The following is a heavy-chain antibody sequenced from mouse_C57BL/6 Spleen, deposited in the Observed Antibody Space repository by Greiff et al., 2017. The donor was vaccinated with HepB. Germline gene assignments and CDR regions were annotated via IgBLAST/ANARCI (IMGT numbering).Heavy chain of an antibody. CDR3: ARYGYIYFDY. CDR2: ISYDGSN. CDR1: GYSITSGYY. D-gene: IGHD2-2*01. V-gene: IGHV3-6*01. Sequence: EVQLVESGPGLVKPSQSLSLTCSVTGYSITSGYYWNWIRQFPGNKLEWMGYISYDGSNNYNPSLKNRISITRDTSKNQFFLKLNSVTTEDTATYYCARYGYIYFDYWGQGTTLTVSS. J-gene: IGHJ2*01.